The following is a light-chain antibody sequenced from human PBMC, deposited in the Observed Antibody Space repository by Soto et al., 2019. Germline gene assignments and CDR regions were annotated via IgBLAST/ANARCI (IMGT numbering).Light chain of an antibody. CDR2: GAF. CDR3: QQYGSSRST. J-gene: IGKJ5*01. V-gene: IGKV3-20*01. Sequence: VVLTRSPGTLSLSPWDGATLSCRASQSVDSSYLAWYQQRPDQAPRLLIYGAFTRATGIPDRFSGSGSGTDFTLTISRLEHEDFAVYYCQQYGSSRSTFGQGTRLENK. CDR1: QSVDSSY.